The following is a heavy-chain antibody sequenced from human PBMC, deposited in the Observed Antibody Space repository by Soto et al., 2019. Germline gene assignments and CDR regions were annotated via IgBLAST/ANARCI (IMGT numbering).Heavy chain of an antibody. CDR2: IYYSAST. CDR1: GGSVRSGSHY. Sequence: PSETLSLTSTVSGGSVRSGSHYGSSIRQPAGKRLGWIGNIYYSASTKYNASLKSRVTISVDRSRKHCSLNLRSVTTADTALYYCARDTSYDFWSGYVGFDPWGQGTLVTVSS. D-gene: IGHD3-3*01. J-gene: IGHJ5*02. V-gene: IGHV4-61*03. CDR3: ARDTSYDFWSGYVGFDP.